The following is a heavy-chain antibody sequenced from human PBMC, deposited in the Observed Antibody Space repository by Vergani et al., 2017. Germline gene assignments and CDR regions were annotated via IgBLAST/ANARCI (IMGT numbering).Heavy chain of an antibody. J-gene: IGHJ6*03. CDR3: ARASSRALVGYYYYMDV. D-gene: IGHD6-6*01. CDR1: GDSITNGGFS. CDR2: IFPSGNS. Sequence: QLQLQESGSGLVKPSQTLSLTCAVSGDSITNGGFSWNWIRQPPGKGPEWIGYIFPSGNSDYNPSLKNRVSISLDKSKNQFSLCVNSVTAADTAVYFCARASSRALVGYYYYMDVWGKGKTVVVSS. V-gene: IGHV4-30-2*01.